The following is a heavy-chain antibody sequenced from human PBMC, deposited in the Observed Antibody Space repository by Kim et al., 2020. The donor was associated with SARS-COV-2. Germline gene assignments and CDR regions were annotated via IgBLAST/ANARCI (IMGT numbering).Heavy chain of an antibody. J-gene: IGHJ4*02. Sequence: GGSLRLSCAASGFTFSNFAMTWARQSPGKGLEWVSAITGSGDKTHYAESVEGRFAIPRDNSKNTLYLQMNSLRAEDTAVYYCGKVPSWNLHNWGSAVFDYWGQGTLVTVSS. CDR3: GKVPSWNLHNWGSAVFDY. V-gene: IGHV3-23*01. CDR2: ITGSGDKT. CDR1: GFTFSNFA. D-gene: IGHD3-10*01.